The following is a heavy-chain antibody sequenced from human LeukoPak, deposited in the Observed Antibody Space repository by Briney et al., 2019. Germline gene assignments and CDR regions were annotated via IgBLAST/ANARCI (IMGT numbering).Heavy chain of an antibody. CDR3: ARDQRYYGSGSRLYVFDI. V-gene: IGHV3-48*04. CDR1: GFTFSSYS. Sequence: GGSLRLSCAASGFTFSSYSMNWVRQAPGKGLEWVSYISSSSSTIYYADSVKGRFTISRDNAKNSLYLQMNSLRAEDTAVYYCARDQRYYGSGSRLYVFDIWGQGTMVTVSS. J-gene: IGHJ3*02. CDR2: ISSSSSTI. D-gene: IGHD3-10*01.